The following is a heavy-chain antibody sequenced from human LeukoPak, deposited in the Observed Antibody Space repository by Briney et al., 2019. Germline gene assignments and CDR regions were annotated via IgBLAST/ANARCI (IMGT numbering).Heavy chain of an antibody. D-gene: IGHD3-22*01. CDR1: GFIFTDYW. Sequence: GGSLRLSCAASGFIFTDYWMYWVRQAPGRGLAWVANIKEDGSEKNYVDSVKGRFTISRDNAKNSVYLQMNSLRVEDTAVYYCARDYDSSGYPQGGGWGQGTLVTVSS. CDR2: IKEDGSEK. J-gene: IGHJ4*02. V-gene: IGHV3-7*01. CDR3: ARDYDSSGYPQGGG.